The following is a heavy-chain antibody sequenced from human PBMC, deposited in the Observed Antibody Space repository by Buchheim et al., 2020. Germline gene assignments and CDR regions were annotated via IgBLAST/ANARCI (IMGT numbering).Heavy chain of an antibody. CDR3: AREYSSSSLDY. V-gene: IGHV3-33*01. J-gene: IGHJ4*02. CDR1: EFTFSSYG. Sequence: QVQLVESGGGVVQPGRSLRLSCAASEFTFSSYGMHWVRQAPGKGLEWVSVICDDGSNKYYADSVKGRFTISRDNSKNTLYLQMNSLRAEDTAVYYCAREYSSSSLDYWGQGTL. CDR2: ICDDGSNK. D-gene: IGHD6-6*01.